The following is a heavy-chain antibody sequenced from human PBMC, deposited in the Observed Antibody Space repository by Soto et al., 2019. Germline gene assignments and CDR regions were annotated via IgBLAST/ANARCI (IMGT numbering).Heavy chain of an antibody. V-gene: IGHV3-48*01. Sequence: GGSLRLSCAASGFTFSSYSMNWVRQAPGKGLEWVSYISSSSSTIYYADSVKGRFTISRDNAKNSLYLQMNSLRAEDTAVYYCASTITIPRYYYYMDVWGKGTTVTVSS. D-gene: IGHD3-3*01. CDR1: GFTFSSYS. CDR2: ISSSSSTI. CDR3: ASTITIPRYYYYMDV. J-gene: IGHJ6*03.